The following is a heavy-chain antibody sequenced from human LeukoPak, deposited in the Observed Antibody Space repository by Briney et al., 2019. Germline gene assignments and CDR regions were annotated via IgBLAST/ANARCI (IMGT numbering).Heavy chain of an antibody. J-gene: IGHJ4*02. Sequence: PGGSLRLSCAASGFTFSSYAVSWVRQAPRKGLEWVSAISGSGGSTNYADSVKGRFTISRDNSKNTLYLQTNSLRAEDTAVYYCAKDLVPYYYDSSGYYGSYWGQGTLVTVSS. V-gene: IGHV3-23*01. CDR3: AKDLVPYYYDSSGYYGSY. D-gene: IGHD3-22*01. CDR1: GFTFSSYA. CDR2: ISGSGGST.